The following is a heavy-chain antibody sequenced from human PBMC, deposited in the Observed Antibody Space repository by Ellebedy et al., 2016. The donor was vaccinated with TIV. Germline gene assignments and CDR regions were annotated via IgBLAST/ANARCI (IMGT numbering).Heavy chain of an antibody. Sequence: KVSXXGSGYSFTSYWISWVRQMPGKGLEWMGRIDPSDSYTNYSPSFQGHVTISADKSISTAYLQWSSLKASDTAMYYCARHHESVRDYYDSSGYSYYGMDVWGQGTTVTVSS. CDR3: ARHHESVRDYYDSSGYSYYGMDV. D-gene: IGHD3-22*01. V-gene: IGHV5-10-1*01. J-gene: IGHJ6*02. CDR2: IDPSDSYT. CDR1: GYSFTSYW.